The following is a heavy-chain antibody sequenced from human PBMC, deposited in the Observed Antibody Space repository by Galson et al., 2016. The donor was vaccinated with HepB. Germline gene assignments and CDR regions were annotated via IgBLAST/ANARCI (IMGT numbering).Heavy chain of an antibody. J-gene: IGHJ5*02. CDR3: ARASGYHYVSWFDP. CDR2: IIAIFGTA. CDR1: GGIFNSYG. Sequence: SVKVSCKASGGIFNSYGITWVRQAPGQGLEWMGGIIAIFGTANYAQKFQGRVTITADESTSTVYMELSSLRSEDTAVYYCARASGYHYVSWFDPWGQGTLVTASS. V-gene: IGHV1-69*13. D-gene: IGHD3-16*01.